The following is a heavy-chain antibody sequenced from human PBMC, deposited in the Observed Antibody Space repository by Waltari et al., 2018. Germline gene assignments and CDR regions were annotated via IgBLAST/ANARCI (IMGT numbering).Heavy chain of an antibody. CDR3: ARTVAGTQYFLH. D-gene: IGHD6-19*01. CDR2: FYEGGRT. CDR1: GFTVSSDY. Sequence: EVQLVESGGGLVRPGGSLTLSCAASGFTVSSDYMSWVRQTPGKGLEWVSTFYEGGRTKYADPAKGRFTISRDNSRNTLFLQMSYLRGEDTAVYYCARTVAGTQYFLHWGQGTLVTVFS. V-gene: IGHV3-66*01. J-gene: IGHJ1*01.